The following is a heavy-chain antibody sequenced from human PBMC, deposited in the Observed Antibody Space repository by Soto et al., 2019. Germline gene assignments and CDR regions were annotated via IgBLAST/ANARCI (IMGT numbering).Heavy chain of an antibody. D-gene: IGHD1-7*01. V-gene: IGHV4-30-2*01. CDR2: IYHSGST. CDR3: ARTESGTFDP. CDR1: GGSISSGGYS. Sequence: PSETLCVTCAVSGGSISSGGYSWIWIRQPPGKGLEWIGYIYHSGSTYYNPSLKSRVTISVDRSKNQFSLKLSSVTAADTAVYYCARTESGTFDPWGQGTLVTVSS. J-gene: IGHJ5*02.